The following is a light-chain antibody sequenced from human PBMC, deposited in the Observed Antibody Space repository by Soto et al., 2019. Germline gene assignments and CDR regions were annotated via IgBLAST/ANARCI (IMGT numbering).Light chain of an antibody. CDR2: GAS. Sequence: EIVLTQSPGTLSLSPGERATLSCRTSQSVSSTYLAWYQQKPGHAPRLLIYGASTRATGIPDRFSGSGSGTDFTLTISRLEPEDFAVYYCQQCDSSPITFGQGTRLEIK. CDR3: QQCDSSPIT. J-gene: IGKJ5*01. CDR1: QSVSSTY. V-gene: IGKV3-20*01.